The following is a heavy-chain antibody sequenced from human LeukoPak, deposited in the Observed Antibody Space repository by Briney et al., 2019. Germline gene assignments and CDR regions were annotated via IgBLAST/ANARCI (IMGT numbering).Heavy chain of an antibody. Sequence: GGSLRLSCAASGFTFSSYGMHWVRQAPGKGLEWVAFIRYDGSNKYYADSVKGRFTISRDNSKNTLYLQMNSLRAEDTAVYYCAKDDLVGATYDAFDIWGQGTMVTVSS. CDR3: AKDDLVGATYDAFDI. V-gene: IGHV3-30*02. J-gene: IGHJ3*02. CDR2: IRYDGSNK. D-gene: IGHD1-26*01. CDR1: GFTFSSYG.